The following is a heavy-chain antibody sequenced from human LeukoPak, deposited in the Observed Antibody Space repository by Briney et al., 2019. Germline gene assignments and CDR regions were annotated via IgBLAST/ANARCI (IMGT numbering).Heavy chain of an antibody. Sequence: SDTLSLTSTVCGGSISSYYWSWILEPRGKGLEWMGYIYYSGSTNYNPCLKSRVTISVDTSKYRFSLKLSSVTAADTAVYHCARERIAVAGWGDYYFCGMDVWGQGTTVTVSS. D-gene: IGHD6-19*01. CDR3: ARERIAVAGWGDYYFCGMDV. CDR1: GGSISSYY. CDR2: IYYSGST. V-gene: IGHV4-59*01. J-gene: IGHJ6*02.